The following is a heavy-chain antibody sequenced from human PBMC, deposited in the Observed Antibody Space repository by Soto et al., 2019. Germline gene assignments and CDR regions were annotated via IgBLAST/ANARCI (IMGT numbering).Heavy chain of an antibody. D-gene: IGHD1-26*01. CDR1: GFTFSSYA. V-gene: IGHV3-23*01. Sequence: GGSLRLSCAASGFTFSSYAMSWVRQAPGKGLEWVSAISGSGGSTYYADSVKGRFTISRDNSKNTLYLQMNSLRAEDTAVYYCAKDGGGSYFRVKDFYYGMDVWGQGTTVTVSS. CDR3: AKDGGGSYFRVKDFYYGMDV. J-gene: IGHJ6*02. CDR2: ISGSGGST.